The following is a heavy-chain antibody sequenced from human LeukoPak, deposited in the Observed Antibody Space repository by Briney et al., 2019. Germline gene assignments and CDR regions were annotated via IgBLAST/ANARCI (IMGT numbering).Heavy chain of an antibody. CDR3: ARTTMVRGTYYMDV. CDR2: IYYSGST. V-gene: IGHV4-59*01. D-gene: IGHD3-10*01. J-gene: IGHJ6*03. Sequence: NSSETLSLTCTVSGGSISTYYWSWIRQPPGKGLEWIGYIYYSGSTSYNPSLKSRVTISVDTSKNQFSLKLSSVTAADTAVYYCARTTMVRGTYYMDVWGKGTTVTISS. CDR1: GGSISTYY.